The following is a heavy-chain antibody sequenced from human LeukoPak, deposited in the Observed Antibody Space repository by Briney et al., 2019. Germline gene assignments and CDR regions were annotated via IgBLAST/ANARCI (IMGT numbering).Heavy chain of an antibody. CDR3: AKVWRGNYYDY. Sequence: GGSLRLSCAASGFTFSSYVMTWVRQAPGKGLEWVSGISDTGDSAYYADSVRGRFTISRDSSKNTLYLQMNSLRAEDTAVYYCAKVWRGNYYDYWGQGTLVTVSS. J-gene: IGHJ4*02. CDR2: ISDTGDSA. D-gene: IGHD3-22*01. V-gene: IGHV3-23*01. CDR1: GFTFSSYV.